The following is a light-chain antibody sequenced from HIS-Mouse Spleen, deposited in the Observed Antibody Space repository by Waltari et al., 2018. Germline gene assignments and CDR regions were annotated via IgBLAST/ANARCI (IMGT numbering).Light chain of an antibody. CDR1: NIGSKS. Sequence: SYVLTQPPSVSVAPGKTARITCGGNNIGSKSVHWYQQKPGQAPVLVVYEDSDRPSGIPRRFSGSNSGNTATLTISRVEAGDEADYYCQVCDSSSDHVVFGGGTKLTVL. CDR2: EDS. CDR3: QVCDSSSDHVV. J-gene: IGLJ2*01. V-gene: IGLV3-21*03.